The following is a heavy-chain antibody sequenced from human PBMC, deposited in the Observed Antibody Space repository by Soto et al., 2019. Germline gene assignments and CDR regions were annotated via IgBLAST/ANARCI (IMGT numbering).Heavy chain of an antibody. D-gene: IGHD6-19*01. CDR2: INAGNGNT. CDR3: ARGGGWQTEYFDY. J-gene: IGHJ4*02. V-gene: IGHV1-3*01. Sequence: ASVKVSCKASGYTFTIYAMHWVRQAPGQRLEWMGWINAGNGNTKYSQKFQGRVTITRDTSASTAYMELSSLRSEDTAVYYCARGGGWQTEYFDYWGQGTLVTVSS. CDR1: GYTFTIYA.